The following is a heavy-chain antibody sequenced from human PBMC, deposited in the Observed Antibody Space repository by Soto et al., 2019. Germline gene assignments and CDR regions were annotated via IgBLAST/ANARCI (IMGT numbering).Heavy chain of an antibody. CDR3: ARAFSDAFDI. CDR2: ISSSGTGI. V-gene: IGHV3-11*01. J-gene: IGHJ3*02. Sequence: GGSLRLSCAASGFTFSDYYMTWIRQAPGKGLEWVSYISSSGTGIYYPDSVKGRFTISRDNAKSSLYLQMSSLRAEDTAVYYCARAFSDAFDIWGQGTMVTVSS. CDR1: GFTFSDYY.